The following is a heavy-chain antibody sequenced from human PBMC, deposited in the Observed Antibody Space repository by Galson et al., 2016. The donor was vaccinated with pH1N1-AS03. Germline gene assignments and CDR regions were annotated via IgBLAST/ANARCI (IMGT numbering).Heavy chain of an antibody. CDR1: GYTFVNYG. J-gene: IGHJ5*02. D-gene: IGHD6-19*01. CDR2: ISGYDGHT. CDR3: ARDIAPPLEISGWRLDL. Sequence: SVKVSCKASGYTFVNYGISWVRRAPGQGLEWMGWISGYDGHTGYAQKFQGRVTMTTDTSTNTADLELSSLRADDTAVYFCARDIAPPLEISGWRLDLWGQGTLVTVSS. V-gene: IGHV1-18*01.